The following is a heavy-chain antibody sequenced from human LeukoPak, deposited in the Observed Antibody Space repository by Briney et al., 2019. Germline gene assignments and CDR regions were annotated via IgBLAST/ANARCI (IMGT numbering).Heavy chain of an antibody. J-gene: IGHJ4*02. V-gene: IGHV1-18*01. CDR3: ASDYYDSSGYRY. Sequence: ASVKVSCKASGYTFTNYGISWVRQAPGQGLEWMGWISAYNGNKNYAQKLQGRVTMTTDTSTSTAYMELSSLRSEDTAVYYCASDYYDSSGYRYWGQGTLVTVSS. CDR2: ISAYNGNK. CDR1: GYTFTNYG. D-gene: IGHD3-22*01.